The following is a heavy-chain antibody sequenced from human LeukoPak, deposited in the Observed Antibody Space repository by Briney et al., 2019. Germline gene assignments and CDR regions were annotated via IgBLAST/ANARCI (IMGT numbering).Heavy chain of an antibody. CDR3: TRGLPRANDAFDI. CDR1: GGSISSSSYY. V-gene: IGHV4-39*01. CDR2: IYYGGTT. J-gene: IGHJ3*02. Sequence: SETLSLTCTVSGGSISSSSYYWGWIRQPPGKGLEWIGSIYYGGTTYYNPSLKSRVSISVDTSESQFPLKLSSVTAADTALYYCTRGLPRANDAFDIWGRGTMVTVSS.